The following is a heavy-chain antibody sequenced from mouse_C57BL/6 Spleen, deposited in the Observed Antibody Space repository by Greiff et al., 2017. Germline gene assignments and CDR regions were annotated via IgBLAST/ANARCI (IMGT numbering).Heavy chain of an antibody. CDR2: IDPSDSYT. Sequence: QVQLQQPGAELVKPGASVKLSCKASGYTFTSYWMHWVKQRPGQGLEWIGDIDPSDSYTNYNQTFKGKATLTVDTSSSTAYMQLSSLTSEDAAVYYCARVGGYFDYWGQGTTLTVSS. CDR1: GYTFTSYW. V-gene: IGHV1-59*01. CDR3: ARVGGYFDY. D-gene: IGHD3-1*01. J-gene: IGHJ2*01.